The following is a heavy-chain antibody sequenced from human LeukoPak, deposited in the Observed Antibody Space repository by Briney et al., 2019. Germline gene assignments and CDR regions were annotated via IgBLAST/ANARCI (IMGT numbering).Heavy chain of an antibody. Sequence: GASVKVSCKASGYTFTSYYMHWVRQAPGQGLEWMGIINPSGGSTSYAQKFQGRVTMTRDTSTSTVYMELSSLRSEDTAVYYCARDLRGDTAMVTSDYWGQGTLVTASS. D-gene: IGHD5-18*01. CDR3: ARDLRGDTAMVTSDY. CDR1: GYTFTSYY. V-gene: IGHV1-46*01. CDR2: INPSGGST. J-gene: IGHJ4*02.